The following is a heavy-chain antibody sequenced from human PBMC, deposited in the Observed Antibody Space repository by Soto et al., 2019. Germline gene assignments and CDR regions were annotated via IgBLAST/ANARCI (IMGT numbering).Heavy chain of an antibody. V-gene: IGHV1-18*01. CDR1: GYTFTSYG. Sequence: ASVKVSCKASGYTFTSYGISWVRQAPGQGLEWMGWISAYNGNTNYAQKLQGRVTMTTDTSTSAAYMELRSLRSDDTAVYYCARVGGATYYYYGMDVWGQGTTVTVSS. J-gene: IGHJ6*02. CDR3: ARVGGATYYYYGMDV. D-gene: IGHD1-26*01. CDR2: ISAYNGNT.